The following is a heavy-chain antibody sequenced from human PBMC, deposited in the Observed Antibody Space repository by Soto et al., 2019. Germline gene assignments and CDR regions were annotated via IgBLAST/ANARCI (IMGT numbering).Heavy chain of an antibody. V-gene: IGHV3-30*03. Sequence: GGSLRLSCAASGFTFSNYGMHWVRQAPGKGLEWVAVISYDGNNRYYGDTVKGRFTISRDNSKNTVYLQMNSLRVEDTAVYYCASTWSGYYYFDSWGQGTLVTVSS. CDR3: ASTWSGYYYFDS. CDR1: GFTFSNYG. CDR2: ISYDGNNR. D-gene: IGHD3-3*01. J-gene: IGHJ4*02.